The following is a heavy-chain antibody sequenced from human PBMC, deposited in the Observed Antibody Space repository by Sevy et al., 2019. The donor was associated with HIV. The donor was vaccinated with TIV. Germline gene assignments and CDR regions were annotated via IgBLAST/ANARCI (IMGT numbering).Heavy chain of an antibody. D-gene: IGHD2-21*02. CDR3: ARAPPVRSGDDSLNWFDP. Sequence: SETLSLTCSVSYGLISAYYWNWIRQSPGKGLEWIGSIHYTGSTDYNPSLKSRVTMSLDTSKNQFSLQLKSVTAADTALYYCARAPPVRSGDDSLNWFDPWGQGTLVTVSS. CDR1: YGLISAYY. J-gene: IGHJ5*02. V-gene: IGHV4-59*12. CDR2: IHYTGST.